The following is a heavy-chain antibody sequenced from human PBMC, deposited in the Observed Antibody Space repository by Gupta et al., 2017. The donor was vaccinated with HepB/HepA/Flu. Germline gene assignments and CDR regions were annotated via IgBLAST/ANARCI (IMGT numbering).Heavy chain of an antibody. D-gene: IGHD6-6*01. CDR1: GGSISCYY. CDR3: ERVVAYSSSSPTYYFDY. J-gene: IGHJ4*02. V-gene: IGHV4-59*01. Sequence: QVQLQASGPGLVKPSETLSLTCTVSGGSISCYYWSWIRQPPGKGLEWIGYIYYSGSTNYNPSLKSRVTISVDTSKNQFSLKLSSVTAADTAVYYCERVVAYSSSSPTYYFDYWGQGTLVTVSS. CDR2: IYYSGST.